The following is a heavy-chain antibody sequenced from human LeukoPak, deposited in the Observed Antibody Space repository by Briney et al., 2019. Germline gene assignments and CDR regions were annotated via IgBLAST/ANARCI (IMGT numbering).Heavy chain of an antibody. CDR1: GFTVSSNY. V-gene: IGHV3-53*01. J-gene: IGHJ6*02. CDR2: IYSGGST. D-gene: IGHD5-12*01. CDR3: ARVSADIRYYYGMDV. Sequence: GGSLRLSCAASGFTVSSNYMSWVRQAPGKGLEWVPVIYSGGSTYYADSVKGRFTISRDNSKNTLYLQMNSLRAEDTAVYYCARVSADIRYYYGMDVWGQGTTVTVSS.